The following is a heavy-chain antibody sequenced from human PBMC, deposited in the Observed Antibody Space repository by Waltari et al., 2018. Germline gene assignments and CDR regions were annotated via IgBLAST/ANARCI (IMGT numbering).Heavy chain of an antibody. CDR3: AKGIDYIDY. Sequence: EVQLVESGGVVVQPGGSLRLSCAASGFTFDDYPLPWVRQAPGKGREWVYLIRWDGGSTYYADSVKGLFTISRDNSKNSLYLQMNSLRTEDTALYYCAKGIDYIDYWGQGTLVTVSS. CDR1: GFTFDDYP. CDR2: IRWDGGST. D-gene: IGHD3-10*01. J-gene: IGHJ4*02. V-gene: IGHV3-43*01.